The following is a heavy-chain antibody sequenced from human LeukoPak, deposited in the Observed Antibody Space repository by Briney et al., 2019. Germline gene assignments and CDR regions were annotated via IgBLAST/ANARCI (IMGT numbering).Heavy chain of an antibody. J-gene: IGHJ3*02. D-gene: IGHD6-6*01. V-gene: IGHV3-30*02. CDR1: GFTFSSYG. CDR2: IRYDGSNK. CDR3: AKARAARVDAFDI. Sequence: GGSLRLSCAASGFTFSSYGMHWVRQGPGKGLEWVAFIRYDGSNKYYGDSVKGRFTISRDNSKNTLYLQMNTLRAEDTALYFCAKARAARVDAFDIWGQGTMVAVSS.